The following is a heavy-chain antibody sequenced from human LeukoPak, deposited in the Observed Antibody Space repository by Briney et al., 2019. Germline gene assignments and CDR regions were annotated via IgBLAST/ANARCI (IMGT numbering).Heavy chain of an antibody. J-gene: IGHJ4*02. CDR3: AKGGQDFDFWRFDY. D-gene: IGHD3-3*01. V-gene: IGHV3-23*01. CDR2: ISGSGGRT. Sequence: GGSLSLSCVASGFTFSDYYMSWVRPAAGRGLEWVSSISGSGGRTYYTNSVKGRFTISRENFKNTVYLEMNNLGAEDTALYYCAKGGQDFDFWRFDYWGQGNLVIVSS. CDR1: GFTFSDYY.